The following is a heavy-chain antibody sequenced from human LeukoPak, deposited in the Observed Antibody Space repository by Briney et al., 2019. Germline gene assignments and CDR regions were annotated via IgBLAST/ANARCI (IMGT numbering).Heavy chain of an antibody. V-gene: IGHV4-34*01. Sequence: SETLSLTCAVYGGSFSGYYWSWIRQPPGKGLEWIGKINHSGSTNYNPSLKSRVTISVDTSKNQFSLKLSSVTAADTAVYYCARELVDTATKARHYFDYWGQGTLVTVSS. CDR3: ARELVDTATKARHYFDY. D-gene: IGHD5-18*01. J-gene: IGHJ4*02. CDR2: INHSGST. CDR1: GGSFSGYY.